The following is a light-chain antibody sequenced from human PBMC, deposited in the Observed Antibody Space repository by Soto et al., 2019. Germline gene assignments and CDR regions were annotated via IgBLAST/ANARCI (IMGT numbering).Light chain of an antibody. Sequence: DIQMTQSPSTLSGSVGDRVTITCRASESISSWLAWYQPRPGKAPKLLIYKASTLKSGVPSRFTGSGSGTEFTLTISSLQHDDFATYYCQHYNSYSEAFGQATKVDIK. CDR2: KAS. CDR3: QHYNSYSEA. CDR1: ESISSW. J-gene: IGKJ1*01. V-gene: IGKV1-5*03.